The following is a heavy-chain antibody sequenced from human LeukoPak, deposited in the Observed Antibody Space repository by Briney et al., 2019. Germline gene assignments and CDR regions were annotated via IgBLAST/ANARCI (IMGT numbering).Heavy chain of an antibody. CDR2: ISAYNGNT. CDR3: ARDWGYYGSGSSPHFDY. CDR1: GYTFTSYY. Sequence: ASVKVSCKASGYTFTSYYIHWVRQAPGQGLEWMGWISAYNGNTNYAQKLQGRVTMTTDTSTSTAYMELRSLRSDDTAVYYCARDWGYYGSGSSPHFDYWGQGTLVTVSS. V-gene: IGHV1-18*04. J-gene: IGHJ4*02. D-gene: IGHD3-10*01.